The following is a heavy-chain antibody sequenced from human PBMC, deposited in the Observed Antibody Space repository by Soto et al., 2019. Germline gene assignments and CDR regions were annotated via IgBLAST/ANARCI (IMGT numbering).Heavy chain of an antibody. Sequence: ASVKVSCKASGYTFTSYYMHWVRQAPGQGLEWMGIINPSGGSTSYAQKFQGRVTMTRDTSTSTVYMELSSLRSEDKAVYYCAREYCGGDCYPYYYYYYGMDVWGQGTTVT. J-gene: IGHJ6*02. CDR1: GYTFTSYY. CDR2: INPSGGST. D-gene: IGHD2-21*02. CDR3: AREYCGGDCYPYYYYYYGMDV. V-gene: IGHV1-46*01.